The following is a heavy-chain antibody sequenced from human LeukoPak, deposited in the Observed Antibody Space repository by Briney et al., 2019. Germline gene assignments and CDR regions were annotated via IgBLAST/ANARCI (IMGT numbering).Heavy chain of an antibody. J-gene: IGHJ4*02. D-gene: IGHD6-19*01. CDR1: RFTFSSYW. CDR2: IKQDGSEK. Sequence: GGSLRLSCAASRFTFSSYWMSWVRQAPGKGLEWVANIKQDGSEKYYVDSVKGRFTISRDNAKNSLYLQMNSLRAEDTAVYYCARDGGWYRDYWGQGTLVTVSS. V-gene: IGHV3-7*01. CDR3: ARDGGWYRDY.